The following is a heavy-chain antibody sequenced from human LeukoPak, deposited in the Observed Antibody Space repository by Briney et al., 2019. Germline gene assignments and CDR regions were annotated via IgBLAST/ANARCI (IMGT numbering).Heavy chain of an antibody. V-gene: IGHV1-46*01. D-gene: IGHD1-26*01. CDR3: ARGGTLGRKWELRAGDAFDI. CDR1: GYTFTSYY. J-gene: IGHJ3*02. CDR2: INPSGGST. Sequence: GASVKVSCEASGYTFTSYYMHWVRQAPGQGLEWMGIINPSGGSTSYAQKFQGRVTMTRDTSTSTVYMELSSLRSEDTAVYYCARGGTLGRKWELRAGDAFDIWGQGTMVTVSS.